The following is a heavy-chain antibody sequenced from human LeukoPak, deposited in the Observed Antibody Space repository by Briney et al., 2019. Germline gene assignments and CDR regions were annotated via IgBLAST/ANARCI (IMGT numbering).Heavy chain of an antibody. CDR2: IYHSGST. CDR1: GYSISSVYY. V-gene: IGHV4-38-2*01. D-gene: IGHD6-6*01. Sequence: SETLSLTCAVSGYSISSVYYWGWIRQPPGKGLEWIGSIYHSGSTHYNPSLKSRVTISVDTSKNQFSLKLSSMTAADTAVYYCARLQGLYSSSYDYWGQGTLVTVSS. J-gene: IGHJ4*02. CDR3: ARLQGLYSSSYDY.